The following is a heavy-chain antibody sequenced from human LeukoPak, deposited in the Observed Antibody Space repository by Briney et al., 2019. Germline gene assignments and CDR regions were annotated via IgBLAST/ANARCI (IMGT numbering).Heavy chain of an antibody. V-gene: IGHV3-30-3*01. Sequence: GGSLRLSCAASGFTFSSYAMHWVRQAPGKGLEWVAVISYDGSNKYYADSVKGRFTISRDNSKNTLYLQMNSLGAEDTAVYYCAKAHQITMVRGVIGYWGQGTLVTVSS. D-gene: IGHD3-10*01. CDR3: AKAHQITMVRGVIGY. J-gene: IGHJ4*02. CDR2: ISYDGSNK. CDR1: GFTFSSYA.